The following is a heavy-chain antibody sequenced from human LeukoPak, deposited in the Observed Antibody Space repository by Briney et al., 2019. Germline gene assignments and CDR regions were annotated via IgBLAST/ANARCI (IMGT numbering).Heavy chain of an antibody. V-gene: IGHV4-59*01. CDR1: GGSISSYY. D-gene: IGHD1-26*01. Sequence: PSETLSLTCTVSGGSISSYYWSWIRQPPGKGLEWVGYIYYSGSTNYNPSLKSRVTISVDTSKNQFSLKLSSVTAADTAVYYCVSGSYVSDAFDIWGQGTMVTVSS. J-gene: IGHJ3*02. CDR2: IYYSGST. CDR3: VSGSYVSDAFDI.